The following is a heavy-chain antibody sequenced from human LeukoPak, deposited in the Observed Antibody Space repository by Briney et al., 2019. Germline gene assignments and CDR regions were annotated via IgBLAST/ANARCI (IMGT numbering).Heavy chain of an antibody. D-gene: IGHD3-16*01. Sequence: SETLSLTCAVSGASISSDHWNWXRQLPGKGLQGIGNVDYNGATKXNPPLQSRITXXXDTSNNQLSLTLPSVTAADTALYFCTRGYYEALDYWGQGRLVTVSS. CDR2: VDYNGAT. CDR3: TRGYYEALDY. J-gene: IGHJ4*02. V-gene: IGHV4-59*01. CDR1: GASISSDH.